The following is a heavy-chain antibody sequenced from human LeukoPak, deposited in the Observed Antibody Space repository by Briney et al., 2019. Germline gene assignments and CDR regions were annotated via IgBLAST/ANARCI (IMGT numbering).Heavy chain of an antibody. CDR1: GGSFSGYY. V-gene: IGHV4-34*01. D-gene: IGHD3-3*01. Sequence: PPETLSLPCAVYGGSFSGYYWSWIRQPPGKGLEWIGEINHSGSTNDNPALKSRVIISVDTSKNQFSLKLRSVIAADTVVYYCARGTYYDFWSGYSCFDYWGQGTLVTVSS. J-gene: IGHJ4*02. CDR3: ARGTYYDFWSGYSCFDY. CDR2: INHSGST.